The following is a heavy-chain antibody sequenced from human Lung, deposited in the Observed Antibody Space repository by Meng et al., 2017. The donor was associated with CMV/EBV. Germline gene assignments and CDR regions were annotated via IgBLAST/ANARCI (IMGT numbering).Heavy chain of an antibody. V-gene: IGHV6-1*01. CDR1: GDIVSSNSAA. Sequence: QVQLQQSGPGLVKPSPPPSLTCAISGDIVSSNSAAWHWIRQSPSRGLEWLGRTYYRSKWYHEYAVSVKSRITISPDTPKNQFSLQLNSMTPEDTAVYYCARGINGGCGDWGQGTLVTVSS. CDR2: TYYRSKWYH. J-gene: IGHJ4*02. CDR3: ARGINGGCGD. D-gene: IGHD4-23*01.